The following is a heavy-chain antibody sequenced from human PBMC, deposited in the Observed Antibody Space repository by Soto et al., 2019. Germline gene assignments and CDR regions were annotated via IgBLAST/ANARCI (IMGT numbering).Heavy chain of an antibody. V-gene: IGHV3-73*01. CDR3: RRRGADRFVSGLGF. J-gene: IGHJ4*02. Sequence: GGSLRLSCSASGFTFSGSSMHWVRHASWKGLEWVGRIRSKVNSYATAYAASVEGRFIISRDDSKNTTYLQMNSLKTEDTAVYDWRRRGADRFVSGLGFWGQGPWGTVPS. CDR2: IRSKVNSYAT. D-gene: IGHD2-15*01. CDR1: GFTFSGSS.